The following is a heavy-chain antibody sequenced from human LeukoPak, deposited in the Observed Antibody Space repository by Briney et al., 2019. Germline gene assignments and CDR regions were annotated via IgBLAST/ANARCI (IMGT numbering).Heavy chain of an antibody. CDR3: AREFSGTSIAARVFDS. V-gene: IGHV4-4*07. CDR2: IHSSRGT. J-gene: IGHJ4*02. Sequence: SETLSLTCTVSGGSITSYYWTYIRQPAGKGLEWIGRIHSSRGTNYSPSLKSRVTMSLDTSKNQFSLNLSSVTAADTAIYYCAREFSGTSIAARVFDSWGQGTLVTVSS. D-gene: IGHD6-6*01. CDR1: GGSITSYY.